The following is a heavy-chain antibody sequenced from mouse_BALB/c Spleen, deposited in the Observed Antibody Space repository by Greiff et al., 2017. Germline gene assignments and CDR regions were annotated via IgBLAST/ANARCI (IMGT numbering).Heavy chain of an antibody. CDR2: ISYDGSN. V-gene: IGHV3-6*02. CDR1: GYSITSGYY. Sequence: EVKLQESGPGLVKPSQSLSLTCSVTGYSITSGYYWNWIRQFPGNKLEWMGYISYDGSNNYNPSLKNRISITRDTSKNQFFLKLNSVTTEDTATYYCAVNYDGFADWGQGTLVTVSA. CDR3: AVNYDGFAD. D-gene: IGHD2-4*01. J-gene: IGHJ3*01.